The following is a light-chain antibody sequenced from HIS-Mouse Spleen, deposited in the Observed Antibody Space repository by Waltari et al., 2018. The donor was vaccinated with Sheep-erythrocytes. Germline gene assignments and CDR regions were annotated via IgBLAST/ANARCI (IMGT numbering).Light chain of an antibody. J-gene: IGLJ3*02. CDR2: EGS. V-gene: IGLV2-23*01. Sequence: QSALTQPASVSGSPGQSITLSCTGTSSHVGRYNLVPWYQQHPGKAPKLMIYEGSKRPSGVSNRFSGSKSGNTASLTISGLQAEDEADYYCCSYAGSSTWVFGGGTKLTVL. CDR1: SSHVGRYNL. CDR3: CSYAGSSTWV.